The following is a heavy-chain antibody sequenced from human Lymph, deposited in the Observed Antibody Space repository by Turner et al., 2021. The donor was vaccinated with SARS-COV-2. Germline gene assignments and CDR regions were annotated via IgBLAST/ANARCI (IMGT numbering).Heavy chain of an antibody. Sequence: QVQLVESGGGVVQPGRSLRLSCAAPGFTFSSYAMHLVRQAPGKGLEWVEVISNYGKKKYYADSLEGPITISRENSQNTLDLQINRLRGVETGGFYFSGTLNWSYWGGFDYWGQGTLVTVSS. CDR3: SGTLNWSYWGGFDY. CDR2: ISNYGKKK. CDR1: GFTFSSYA. V-gene: IGHV3-30*04. J-gene: IGHJ4*02. D-gene: IGHD1-26*01.